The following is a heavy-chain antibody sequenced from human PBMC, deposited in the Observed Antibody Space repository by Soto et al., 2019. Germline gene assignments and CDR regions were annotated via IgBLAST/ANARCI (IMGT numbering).Heavy chain of an antibody. CDR2: ISSSGSTI. D-gene: IGHD2-21*01. V-gene: IGHV3-11*01. J-gene: IGHJ3*02. Sequence: GGSLRLSCAASGFTFSDYYRSWIRQAPGKGLEWVSYISSSGSTIYYADSVKGRFTISRDNAKNSLYLQMNSLRAEDTAVYYCATTYCGGDCYSGLDAFDIWGQGTMVTVSS. CDR1: GFTFSDYY. CDR3: ATTYCGGDCYSGLDAFDI.